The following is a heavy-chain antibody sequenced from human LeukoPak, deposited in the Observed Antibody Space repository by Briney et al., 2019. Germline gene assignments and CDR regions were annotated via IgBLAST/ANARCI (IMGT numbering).Heavy chain of an antibody. CDR1: GYTFTGYY. Sequence: WASVKVSCKASGYTFTGYYMHWVRQAPGQGLEWMGWINPNSGGTNYAQKFQGRVTMTRDTSISTAYMELSRLRSDDTAVYYCARSSIAAREGLDYWGQGTLVTVSS. V-gene: IGHV1-2*02. D-gene: IGHD6-6*01. J-gene: IGHJ4*02. CDR3: ARSSIAAREGLDY. CDR2: INPNSGGT.